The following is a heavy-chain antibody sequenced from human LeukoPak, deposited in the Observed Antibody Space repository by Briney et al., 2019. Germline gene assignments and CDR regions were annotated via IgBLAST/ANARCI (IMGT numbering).Heavy chain of an antibody. CDR3: ARDNDALGVGGPFDY. V-gene: IGHV3-21*01. CDR1: GFTFSSYS. D-gene: IGHD1-26*01. Sequence: GGSLRLSCAASGFTFSSYSMNWVRQAPGKGLEWVSSISSSSSYIYYADSVKGRFTISRDNAKNSLYLQMNSLRAEDTAVYYCARDNDALGVGGPFDYWGQGTLVTVSS. CDR2: ISSSSSYI. J-gene: IGHJ4*02.